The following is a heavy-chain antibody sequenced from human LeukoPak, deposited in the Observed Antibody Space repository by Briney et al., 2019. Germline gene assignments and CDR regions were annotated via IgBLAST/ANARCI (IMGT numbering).Heavy chain of an antibody. CDR3: ARVHYYDSSGYFAWYFDL. CDR1: GGSISSSSYY. Sequence: SETLSLTCTVSGGSISSSSYYWGWIRQPPGKGLEWIGSIYYSGSTYYNPSLKSRVTISVDTSKNQFSLKLSSVTAADTAVYYCARVHYYDSSGYFAWYFDLWGRGTLVTVSS. J-gene: IGHJ2*01. V-gene: IGHV4-39*07. D-gene: IGHD3-22*01. CDR2: IYYSGST.